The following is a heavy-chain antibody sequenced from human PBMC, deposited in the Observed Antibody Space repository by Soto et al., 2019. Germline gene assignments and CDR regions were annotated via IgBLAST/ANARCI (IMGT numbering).Heavy chain of an antibody. J-gene: IGHJ4*02. CDR3: AKNYDILTAFDS. V-gene: IGHV3-23*01. CDR1: GLTFNNNA. Sequence: LRLSCAASGLTFNNNAMSWVRQAPGRGLEWVSTVTGNGGSTYYADSVKGRFTISRDNSKNTLYLQMNSLRIEDTALYYCAKNYDILTAFDSWGQGTLVTVSS. CDR2: VTGNGGST. D-gene: IGHD3-9*01.